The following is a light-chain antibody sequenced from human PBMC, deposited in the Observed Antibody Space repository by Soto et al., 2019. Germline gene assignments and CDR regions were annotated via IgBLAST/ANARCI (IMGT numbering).Light chain of an antibody. CDR2: GVT. J-gene: IGKJ1*01. CDR3: QQYNNWLRT. V-gene: IGKV3-15*01. CDR1: QSVSSN. Sequence: EIVMTQSPATLSVSPGERATLSCRASQSVSSNLAWYQQKPGQAPRLLIYGVTTRATGIPARFSGSGSGTEFTLTISSLQSEDFAVYYCQQYNNWLRTFGQGTKVDIK.